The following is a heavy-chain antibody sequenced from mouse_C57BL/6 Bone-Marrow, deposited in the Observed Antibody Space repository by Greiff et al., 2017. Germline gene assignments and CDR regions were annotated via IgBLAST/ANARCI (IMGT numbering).Heavy chain of an antibody. V-gene: IGHV1-69*01. CDR1: GYTFTSYW. Sequence: QVQLQQSGAELVMPGASVKLSCKASGYTFTSYWMHWVKQRPGQGLEWIGEIDPSDSYTNYNQKFKGKSTLTVDKSSSTAYMQLSSLTYEDSAVYYCARWYYGNYYAMDYWGQGTSVTVSS. CDR2: IDPSDSYT. J-gene: IGHJ4*01. D-gene: IGHD2-1*01. CDR3: ARWYYGNYYAMDY.